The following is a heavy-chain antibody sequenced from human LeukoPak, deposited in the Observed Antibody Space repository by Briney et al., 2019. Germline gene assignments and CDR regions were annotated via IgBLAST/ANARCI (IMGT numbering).Heavy chain of an antibody. CDR2: IYYSGST. D-gene: IGHD2-2*02. CDR3: ARHRVVPAAIYPFDY. J-gene: IGHJ4*02. V-gene: IGHV4-39*01. CDR1: GGSISSSSYY. Sequence: SETLSLTCTASGGSISSSSYYWGWIRQPPGKGLEWIGSIYYSGSTYYNPSLKSRVTISVDTSKNQFSLKLSSVTAADTAVYYCARHRVVPAAIYPFDYWGQGTLVTVSS.